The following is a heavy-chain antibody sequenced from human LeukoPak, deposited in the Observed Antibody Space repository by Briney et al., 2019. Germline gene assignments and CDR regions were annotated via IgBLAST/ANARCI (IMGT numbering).Heavy chain of an antibody. V-gene: IGHV3-9*01. Sequence: GRSLRLSCAASGFTFDDYAMHWVRQAPGKGLEWVSGISWNSGSIGYADSVKGRFTISRDNAKNSLYLQMNSLRAEDTAFYYCAKGSCGDYLYYFDYWGQGTLVTVSS. D-gene: IGHD4-17*01. CDR2: ISWNSGSI. CDR3: AKGSCGDYLYYFDY. CDR1: GFTFDDYA. J-gene: IGHJ4*02.